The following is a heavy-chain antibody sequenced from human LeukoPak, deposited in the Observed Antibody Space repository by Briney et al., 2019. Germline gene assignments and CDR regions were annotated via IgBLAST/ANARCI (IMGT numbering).Heavy chain of an antibody. CDR1: GFTFSNYS. V-gene: IGHV3-33*06. Sequence: GRSLRLSCAASGFTFSNYSMHWVRQTPGKGLEWVAVIWYDGSKKYYADSVKGRFTISRDDSKKKIYLQMNSLRAEDTAVYYCAKEGAVRDYYYYTDVWGKGITVTVSS. CDR3: AKEGAVRDYYYYTDV. D-gene: IGHD4-23*01. CDR2: IWYDGSKK. J-gene: IGHJ6*03.